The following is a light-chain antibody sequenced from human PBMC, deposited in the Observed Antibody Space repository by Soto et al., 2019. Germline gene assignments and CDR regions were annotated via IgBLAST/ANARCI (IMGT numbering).Light chain of an antibody. CDR2: EVS. Sequence: QSALTQPAYVSGSPGQSITISCTGTSSDVGGYNYVSWYQQHPGKAPKLMIFEVSYRPSGVSNRFSGSKSGNTASLTISGLQAEDEADYYCSSYRSSGTLVFGGGTKLTVL. CDR3: SSYRSSGTLV. CDR1: SSDVGGYNY. J-gene: IGLJ2*01. V-gene: IGLV2-14*01.